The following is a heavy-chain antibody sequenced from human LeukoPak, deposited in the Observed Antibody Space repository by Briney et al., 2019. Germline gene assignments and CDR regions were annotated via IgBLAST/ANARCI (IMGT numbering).Heavy chain of an antibody. V-gene: IGHV4-34*01. Sequence: SETLSLTCGVYGGSFSDNYWTWIRQSPGKGLEWIGEINHSGSTNYNPSLKSRVTMSVDTSKNQFSLKLSSVTAADTAVYYCARLSSWNLFEYRGQGTLVTVSS. J-gene: IGHJ4*02. CDR2: INHSGST. CDR1: GGSFSDNY. CDR3: ARLSSWNLFEY. D-gene: IGHD1-1*01.